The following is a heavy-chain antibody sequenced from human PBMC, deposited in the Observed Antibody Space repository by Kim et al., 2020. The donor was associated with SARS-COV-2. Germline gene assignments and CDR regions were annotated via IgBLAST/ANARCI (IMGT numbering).Heavy chain of an antibody. CDR3: ARAVPLYGKFDY. J-gene: IGHJ4*02. CDR1: GYTFTSYG. Sequence: ASVKVSCKASGYTFTSYGISWVRQAPGQGLEWMGWISAYYGNTNYAQKLQGRATMTTDTSTSTAYMELRSLRSDDTAVYYCARAVPLYGKFDYGGQGTLVTVSS. CDR2: ISAYYGNT. V-gene: IGHV1-18*01. D-gene: IGHD2-2*02.